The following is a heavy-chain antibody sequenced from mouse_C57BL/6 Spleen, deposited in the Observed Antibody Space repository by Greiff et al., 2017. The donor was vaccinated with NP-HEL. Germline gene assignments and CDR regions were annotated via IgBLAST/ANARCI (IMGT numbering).Heavy chain of an antibody. J-gene: IGHJ2*01. V-gene: IGHV1-50*01. CDR1: GYTFTSYW. D-gene: IGHD1-1*01. Sequence: QVQLQQPGAELVKPGASVKLSCKASGYTFTSYWMQWVKQRPGQGLEWTGEIDPSDSYTNYNQKFKGKATLTVHTSSSTAYMQLSSLTSEDSAVYYCARSPGSSSYYFDYWGQGTTLTVSS. CDR2: IDPSDSYT. CDR3: ARSPGSSSYYFDY.